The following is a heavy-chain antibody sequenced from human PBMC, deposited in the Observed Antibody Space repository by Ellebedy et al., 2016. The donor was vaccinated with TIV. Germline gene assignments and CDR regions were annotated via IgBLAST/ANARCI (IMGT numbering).Heavy chain of an antibody. CDR1: GYTFTGYY. CDR3: ARGYYYGSGRPYYYYGMDV. Sequence: AASVKVSCKTSGYTFTGYYLHWVRQAPGQGLEWMGWINPDSGATNYAQKFQGRVTMTRDTSISTAHMELSSLRSEDTAVYYCARGYYYGSGRPYYYYGMDVWGQGTTVSVSS. CDR2: INPDSGAT. J-gene: IGHJ6*02. D-gene: IGHD3-10*01. V-gene: IGHV1-2*02.